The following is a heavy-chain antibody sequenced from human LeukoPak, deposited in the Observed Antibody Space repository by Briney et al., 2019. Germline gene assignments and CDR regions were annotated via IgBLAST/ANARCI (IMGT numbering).Heavy chain of an antibody. D-gene: IGHD3-22*01. J-gene: IGHJ3*02. Sequence: SETLSLTCAVYGGSFSGYYWSWIRQPPGKGLEWIGEINHSGSTNYNPSLKSRVTISVDTSKNQFSLKLSSVTAADTAVYYCARSLYYYDTSAPRAFDIWGQGTMVTVSS. CDR2: INHSGST. CDR1: GGSFSGYY. V-gene: IGHV4-34*01. CDR3: ARSLYYYDTSAPRAFDI.